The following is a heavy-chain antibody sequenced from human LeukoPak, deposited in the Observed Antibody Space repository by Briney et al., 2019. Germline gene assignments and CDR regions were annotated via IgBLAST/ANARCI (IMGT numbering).Heavy chain of an antibody. CDR3: ARDFGSGSYCYFDY. Sequence: GGSLRLSCAASGFSVSGNYMNWVRQAPGKGLEWVSVIYSGGITYYADSVRGRFSMSRDSPKNTVYLQMNSLRAEDTAVYYCARDFGSGSYCYFDYWGQGTLVTVSS. D-gene: IGHD3-10*01. CDR1: GFSVSGNY. CDR2: IYSGGIT. V-gene: IGHV3-66*01. J-gene: IGHJ4*02.